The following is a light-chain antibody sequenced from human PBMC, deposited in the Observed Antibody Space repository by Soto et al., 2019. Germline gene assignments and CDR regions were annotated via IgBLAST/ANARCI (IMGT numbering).Light chain of an antibody. J-gene: IGKJ2*01. Sequence: EVVMTQSPATLSVSPGERVTFSCRASQSVTTNLAWYQHKPGQSPRLLISDASTGASGIPPRFSGSGSGTEFTLTIDRLQSADFAVYYCQQYIRSPYTFGQGTRLEIK. CDR2: DAS. CDR3: QQYIRSPYT. CDR1: QSVTTN. V-gene: IGKV3-15*01.